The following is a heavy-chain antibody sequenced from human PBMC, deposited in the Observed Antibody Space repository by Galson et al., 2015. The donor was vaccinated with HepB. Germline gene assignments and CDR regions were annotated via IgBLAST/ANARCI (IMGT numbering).Heavy chain of an antibody. CDR3: ARDWGIPVAGTWWFDP. V-gene: IGHV3-21*01. Sequence: SLRLSCAASRFIFSNYKMNWVRQPPGKGLEWVSSISSNGDYTYYADSVRGRFTISRDNAKNSLYLQMSSLRVEDTALYYCARDWGIPVAGTWWFDPWGQGTLVTVSS. D-gene: IGHD6-19*01. CDR1: RFIFSNYK. CDR2: ISSNGDYT. J-gene: IGHJ5*02.